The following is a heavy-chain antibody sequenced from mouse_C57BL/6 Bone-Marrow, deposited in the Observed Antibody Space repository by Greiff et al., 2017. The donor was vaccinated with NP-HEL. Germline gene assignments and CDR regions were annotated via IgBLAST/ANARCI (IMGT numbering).Heavy chain of an antibody. CDR2: INPGSGGT. CDR1: GYAFTNYL. D-gene: IGHD1-1*01. J-gene: IGHJ2*01. V-gene: IGHV1-54*01. CDR3: ARRGYYYGSSLYYFDY. Sequence: QVQLQQSGAELVRPGTSVKVSCKASGYAFTNYLIEWVKQRPGQGLEWIGVINPGSGGTNYNEKFKGKATLTADKSSSTAYRQLSSLTSEDSAVYFCARRGYYYGSSLYYFDYWGQGTTLTVSS.